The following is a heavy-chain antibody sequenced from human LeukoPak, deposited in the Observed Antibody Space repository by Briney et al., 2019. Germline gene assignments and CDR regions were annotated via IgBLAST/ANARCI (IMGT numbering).Heavy chain of an antibody. V-gene: IGHV3-23*01. CDR2: ISGSGGST. CDR1: GFTFSHYA. D-gene: IGHD2-2*01. Sequence: HPGGSLRLSCAASGFTFSHYAMSWVRQAPGKGLEWVSGISGSGGSTYYADSVRGRFTISRDNSKDTLYLQVSSLRAEDTAVYYCAKGVYSTSWWSVDYWGQGTLVTVSS. CDR3: AKGVYSTSWWSVDY. J-gene: IGHJ4*02.